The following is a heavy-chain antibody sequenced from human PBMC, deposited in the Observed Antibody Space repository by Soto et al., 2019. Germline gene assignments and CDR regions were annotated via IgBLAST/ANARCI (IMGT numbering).Heavy chain of an antibody. CDR1: GDSVSSNSAA. V-gene: IGHV6-1*01. CDR3: SRAVVAAQKKLFDP. J-gene: IGHJ5*02. CDR2: TYYRSKWYN. D-gene: IGHD2-21*01. Sequence: QTLSLTCSISGDSVSSNSAAWNWIRQSPSRGLEWLGRTYYRSKWYNDYAVSVKSRIRINPDTSKNQFSLQLNSVSPEDTAVYYLSRAVVAAQKKLFDPLGQVTLVTVSS.